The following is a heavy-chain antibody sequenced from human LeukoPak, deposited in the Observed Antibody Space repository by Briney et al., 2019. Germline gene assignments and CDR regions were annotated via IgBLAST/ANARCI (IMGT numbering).Heavy chain of an antibody. V-gene: IGHV4-34*01. J-gene: IGHJ4*02. CDR2: IYHSGST. CDR1: GGSFSGYY. CDR3: ARVFGQLHDGFDY. D-gene: IGHD1-7*01. Sequence: SETLSLTCAVYGGSFSGYYWSWIRQPPGKGLEWIGEIYHSGSTNYNPSLKSRVTISVDKSKNQFSLKLSSVTAADTAVYYCARVFGQLHDGFDYWGQGTLVTVSS.